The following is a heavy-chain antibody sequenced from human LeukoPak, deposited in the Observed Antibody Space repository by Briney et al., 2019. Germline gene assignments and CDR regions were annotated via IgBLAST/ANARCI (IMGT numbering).Heavy chain of an antibody. V-gene: IGHV3-48*01. CDR1: GFTFSSYE. CDR2: ISSSSSTI. J-gene: IGHJ4*02. Sequence: GGSLRLSCAASGFTFSSYEMNWVRQAPGKGLEWVSYISSSSSTIYYADSVKGRFTISRDNAKNSLYLQMNSLRAEDTAVCYCARAMSIAARLQTIFDYWGQGTLVTVSS. CDR3: ARAMSIAARLQTIFDY. D-gene: IGHD6-6*01.